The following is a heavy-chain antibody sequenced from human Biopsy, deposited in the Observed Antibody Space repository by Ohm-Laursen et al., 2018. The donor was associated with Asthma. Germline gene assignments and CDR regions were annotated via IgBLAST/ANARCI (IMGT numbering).Heavy chain of an antibody. Sequence: SVKVSCKSLGGTFNTYVIGWVRQAPGQGLEWMGGINSVFGTTTYPQKFQDRVTITADDFTSTVYMELSSLRSEDTAVYYCARKAGSCISRTCYSLDFWGQGTLVTVSS. V-gene: IGHV1-69*13. J-gene: IGHJ4*02. CDR2: INSVFGTT. CDR1: GGTFNTYV. D-gene: IGHD2-2*01. CDR3: ARKAGSCISRTCYSLDF.